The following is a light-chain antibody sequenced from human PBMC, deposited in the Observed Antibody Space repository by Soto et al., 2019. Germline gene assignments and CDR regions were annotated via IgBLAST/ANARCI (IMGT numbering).Light chain of an antibody. V-gene: IGKV1-39*01. Sequence: DIQMTQSRSSLSAFVGERVTSTCRASQSISSYLNWYQQKPGKAPKLLIYAASSLQSGVPSRFSGSGSRTDFTLTISSLQPEDFAPYYCQPSYSSLTFGQGTRLEIK. CDR3: QPSYSSLT. J-gene: IGKJ5*01. CDR2: AAS. CDR1: QSISSY.